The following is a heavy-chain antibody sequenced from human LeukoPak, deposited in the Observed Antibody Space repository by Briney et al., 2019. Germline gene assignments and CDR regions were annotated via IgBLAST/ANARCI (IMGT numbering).Heavy chain of an antibody. D-gene: IGHD6-13*01. J-gene: IGHJ4*02. CDR2: IWYDGSNK. CDR1: GFTFSSYG. V-gene: IGHV3-33*01. Sequence: PGGSLRLSRAASGFTFSSYGMHWVRQAPGKGLEWVAVIWYDGSNKYYADSVKGRFTISRDNSKNTLYLQMNSLRAEDTAVHYCAREDSSSWSPRFDYWGQGTLVTVSS. CDR3: AREDSSSWSPRFDY.